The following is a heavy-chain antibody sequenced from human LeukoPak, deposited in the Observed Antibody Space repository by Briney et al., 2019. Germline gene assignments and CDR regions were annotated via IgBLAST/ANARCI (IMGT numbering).Heavy chain of an antibody. D-gene: IGHD3-22*01. V-gene: IGHV4-39*07. CDR2: IYYSGST. CDR3: AGDHEYYYDSSGYSDY. J-gene: IGHJ4*02. Sequence: TPSETLSLTCTVSGGSISSSSYYWGWIRQPPGKGLEWIGSIYYSGSTYYNPSLKSRVTISVDTSKNQFSLKLSSVTAADTAVYYCAGDHEYYYDSSGYSDYWGQGTLVTVSS. CDR1: GGSISSSSYY.